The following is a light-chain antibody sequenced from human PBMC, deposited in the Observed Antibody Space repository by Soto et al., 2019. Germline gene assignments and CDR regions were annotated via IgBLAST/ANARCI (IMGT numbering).Light chain of an antibody. J-gene: IGKJ1*01. Sequence: EVVMTQSPATLSVSPGERATLSCRASQSISSNLAWYQQKPGQAPRLLIYGSSDRASGISARFSGSGSRTDFTLTISSLQSEDFAVYYGQQDDNWPPWTVGQGTKVEI. V-gene: IGKV3-15*01. CDR3: QQDDNWPPWT. CDR2: GSS. CDR1: QSISSN.